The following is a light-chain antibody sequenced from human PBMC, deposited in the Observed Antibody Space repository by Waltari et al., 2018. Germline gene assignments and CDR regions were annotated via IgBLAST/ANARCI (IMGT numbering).Light chain of an antibody. CDR2: GSS. CDR1: QSVASCY. Sequence: IVLTQSPGTLSLSPGETATLSCRASQSVASCYLAWYQQKPGQAPRLLIYGSSSRATGIPDRFSGSGSGTDFTLIITRLEPEDFAVYYCQQYISSPRTFGQGTKVEIK. J-gene: IGKJ1*01. V-gene: IGKV3-20*01. CDR3: QQYISSPRT.